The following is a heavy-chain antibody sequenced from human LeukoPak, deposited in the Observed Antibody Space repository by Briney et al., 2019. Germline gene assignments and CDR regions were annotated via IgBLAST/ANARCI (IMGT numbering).Heavy chain of an antibody. CDR3: ARSSSSWYSAFDI. Sequence: ASVKVSCKASGYTFTSYDINRVRQATGQGLEWMGWMNPNSGNTGYAQKFQGRVTMTRNTSISTAYMELSSLRSEDTAVYYCARSSSSWYSAFDIWGQGTMVTVSS. J-gene: IGHJ3*02. CDR1: GYTFTSYD. V-gene: IGHV1-8*01. D-gene: IGHD6-13*01. CDR2: MNPNSGNT.